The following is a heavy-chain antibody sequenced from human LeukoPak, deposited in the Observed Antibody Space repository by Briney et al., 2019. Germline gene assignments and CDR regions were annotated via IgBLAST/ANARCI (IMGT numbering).Heavy chain of an antibody. V-gene: IGHV7-4-1*02. Sequence: GASVKVSCKASGYTFTNYAMNWVRQAPGQGLEWMGWINTNTGNPTYAQGFTGRFLFSLDTSVSTAYLHISSLKAEDTAVYYCVRRRNNSARLDYWGQGTLVTVSS. CDR2: INTNTGNP. CDR3: VRRRNNSARLDY. CDR1: GYTFTNYA. J-gene: IGHJ4*02. D-gene: IGHD4-23*01.